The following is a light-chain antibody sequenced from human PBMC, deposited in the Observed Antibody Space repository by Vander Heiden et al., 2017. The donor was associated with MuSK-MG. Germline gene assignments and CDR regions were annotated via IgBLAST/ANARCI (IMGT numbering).Light chain of an antibody. CDR2: ATS. J-gene: IGKJ4*01. Sequence: DIQLTQSPSFLSASVGDRVTITCRASQGISSYLAWYQQKPGGAPKLLIYATSALQSGVPSRFSGSGSGTEFTLTISSLQPEDFATYYCQQLSSSPRAFGGGTKVEIK. V-gene: IGKV1-9*01. CDR1: QGISSY. CDR3: QQLSSSPRA.